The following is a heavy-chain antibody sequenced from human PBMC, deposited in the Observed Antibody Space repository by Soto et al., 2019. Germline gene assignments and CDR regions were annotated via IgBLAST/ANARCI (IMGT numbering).Heavy chain of an antibody. CDR2: ISYDGSNK. CDR1: GFTFSSYA. Sequence: QVQLVESGGGVVQPGRSLRLSCAASGFTFSSYAMHWVRQAPGKGLEWVAVISYDGSNKYYADSVKGRFTISRDNSKNPLYLQMNRLRAEDTAVYYCARSRTMIVVDFDYWGQGTLVTVSS. V-gene: IGHV3-30-3*01. J-gene: IGHJ4*02. D-gene: IGHD3-22*01. CDR3: ARSRTMIVVDFDY.